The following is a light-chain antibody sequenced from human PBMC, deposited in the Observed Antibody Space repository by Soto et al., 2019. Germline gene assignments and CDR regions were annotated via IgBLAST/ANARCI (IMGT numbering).Light chain of an antibody. Sequence: DIQMTQSPSPPFESVGDRVTITFRASQSISSWLAWYQQKPGTAPKLLIYKASTLQTGVPSRFSGSGSGTEFTLTISSLQPDDFATYYCQQYNDNWTFGQGTKVDIK. J-gene: IGKJ1*01. V-gene: IGKV1-5*03. CDR2: KAS. CDR1: QSISSW. CDR3: QQYNDNWT.